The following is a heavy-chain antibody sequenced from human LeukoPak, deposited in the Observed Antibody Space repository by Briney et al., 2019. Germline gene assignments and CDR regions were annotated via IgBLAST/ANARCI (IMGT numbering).Heavy chain of an antibody. J-gene: IGHJ6*02. CDR2: ISAYNGNT. D-gene: IGHD2-21*02. CDR3: ARLSDLVVVTAILQYGMDV. Sequence: ASVKVSCKASGYTFTSYGISWVRQAPGQGLEWMGWISAYNGNTNYAQKPQGRVTMTTDTSTSTAYMELRNLRSDDTAVYYCARLSDLVVVTAILQYGMDVWGQGTTVTVSS. CDR1: GYTFTSYG. V-gene: IGHV1-18*01.